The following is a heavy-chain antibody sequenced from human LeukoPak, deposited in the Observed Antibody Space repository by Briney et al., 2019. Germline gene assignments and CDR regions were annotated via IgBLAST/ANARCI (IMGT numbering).Heavy chain of an antibody. J-gene: IGHJ4*02. CDR1: GGTFSSYA. Sequence: ASVKVSCKASGGTFSSYAISWVRRAPGQGLEWMGRIIPILGIANYAQKFQGRVTITADKSTSTAYMELSSLRSEDTAVYYCARFQPTTVVTPGGGYWGQGTLVTVSS. V-gene: IGHV1-69*04. CDR2: IIPILGIA. CDR3: ARFQPTTVVTPGGGY. D-gene: IGHD4-23*01.